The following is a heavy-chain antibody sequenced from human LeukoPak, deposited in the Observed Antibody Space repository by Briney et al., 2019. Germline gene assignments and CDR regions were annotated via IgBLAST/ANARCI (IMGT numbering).Heavy chain of an antibody. J-gene: IGHJ3*01. V-gene: IGHV4-59*01. CDR2: IYYSGST. D-gene: IGHD3-22*01. Sequence: PSETLSLTCTVSGTSISSYYWSWIRQPPGKGLEWIGYIYYSGSTSYNPSLKSRVTISIGTSKKQISLKLRSVTAADTAVYYCARVSYYYDPDGFDFWGLGTMVTVFS. CDR1: GTSISSYY. CDR3: ARVSYYYDPDGFDF.